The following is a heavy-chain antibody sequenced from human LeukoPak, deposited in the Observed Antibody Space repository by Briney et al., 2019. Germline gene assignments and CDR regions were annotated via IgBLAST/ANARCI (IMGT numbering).Heavy chain of an antibody. D-gene: IGHD1-14*01. CDR2: ISGSGADT. V-gene: IGHV3-23*01. CDR3: ARGHRGAGTVYFDY. Sequence: PGGSLRLSCAASGFTFSSYAVSWVRQAPGKGLEWVSTISGSGADTYYADSVTGRFTISRDNSKDTLYLQMSSLRVEDTAVYYCARGHRGAGTVYFDYWGQGTLVTVSS. J-gene: IGHJ4*02. CDR1: GFTFSSYA.